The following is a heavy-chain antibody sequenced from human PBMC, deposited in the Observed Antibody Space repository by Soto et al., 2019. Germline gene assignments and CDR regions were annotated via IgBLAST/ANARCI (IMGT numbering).Heavy chain of an antibody. CDR1: GFTFSSYS. Sequence: GGSLRLSCAASGFTFSSYSMNWVRQAPGKGLEWVSSISSSSSYIYYADSVKGRFTISRDNAKNSLYLQMNSLRAEDTAVYYCARGPVGYDSSGSRWFDPWGQGTLVTVSS. CDR2: ISSSSSYI. J-gene: IGHJ5*02. D-gene: IGHD3-22*01. V-gene: IGHV3-21*01. CDR3: ARGPVGYDSSGSRWFDP.